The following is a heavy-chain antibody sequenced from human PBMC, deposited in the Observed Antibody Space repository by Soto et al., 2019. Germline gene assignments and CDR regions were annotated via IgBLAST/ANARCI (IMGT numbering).Heavy chain of an antibody. J-gene: IGHJ6*02. CDR2: IYYSGST. CDR3: ARGVGSSGWYGYYYYYGMDV. D-gene: IGHD6-19*01. CDR1: VGSVSSGSYY. Sequence: PSETLSLTCTISVGSVSSGSYYWSWIRQPPGKGMPWIGYIYYSGSTNYNPSLKSRVTISVDTSKNQFSLKLSSVTAADTAVYYCARGVGSSGWYGYYYYYGMDVWGQGTTVTVSS. V-gene: IGHV4-61*01.